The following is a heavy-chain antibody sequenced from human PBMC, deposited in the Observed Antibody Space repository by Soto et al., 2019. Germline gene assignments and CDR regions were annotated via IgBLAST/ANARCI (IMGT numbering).Heavy chain of an antibody. V-gene: IGHV5-51*01. D-gene: IGHD1-26*01. J-gene: IGHJ5*02. CDR1: GYSFSNYW. CDR2: IYPGDSDT. CDR3: ARGGASGRYPTLQRYNWFDP. Sequence: PGGSLKISCKGSGYSFSNYWIGWVRQRPGKGLEWVGIIYPGDSDTKYSPSFQGQVTISADKSISTAYLQSSSLKASDTAIYYCARGGASGRYPTLQRYNWFDPWGQGTLVTVSS.